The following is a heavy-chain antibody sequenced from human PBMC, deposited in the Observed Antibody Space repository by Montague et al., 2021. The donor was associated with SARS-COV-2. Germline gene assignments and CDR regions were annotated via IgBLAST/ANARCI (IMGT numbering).Heavy chain of an antibody. CDR2: IYFSGST. J-gene: IGHJ1*01. Sequence: SETLSLTCTVSGDSMTDSYWSWIRQPPGKGLEYIGYIYFSGSTNYNPSLKSRLTISVDTSNNQFSLKLSSVTAADTAVYFCTRLSLGWNTDWGQGTLVTVSS. V-gene: IGHV4-59*08. CDR3: TRLSLGWNTD. D-gene: IGHD1-1*01. CDR1: GDSMTDSY.